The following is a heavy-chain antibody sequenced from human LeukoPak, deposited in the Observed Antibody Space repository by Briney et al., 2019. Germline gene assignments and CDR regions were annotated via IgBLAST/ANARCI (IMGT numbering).Heavy chain of an antibody. V-gene: IGHV3-15*01. CDR1: GFTFSNAW. CDR2: IKSKTDGGTT. D-gene: IGHD5-24*01. Sequence: PGGSLRLSCAASGFTFSNAWMSWVRQAPGKGLEWVGRIKSKTDGGTTDYAAPVKGRFTISRDDSKNTLYLQMNSLKTEGTAVYYCTTEGEMATNLDYWGQGTLVTVSS. J-gene: IGHJ4*02. CDR3: TTEGEMATNLDY.